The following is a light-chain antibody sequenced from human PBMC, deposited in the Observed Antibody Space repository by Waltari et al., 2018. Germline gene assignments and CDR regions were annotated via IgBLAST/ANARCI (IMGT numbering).Light chain of an antibody. CDR1: QSVNSSY. J-gene: IGKJ2*03. CDR2: GAS. Sequence: EIVLTQAPGTLSLSPGERPTLSCRASQSVNSSYLAWYQQKPGQAPSLLIYGASRRATGIPDRFSGSGSGTDFTLTISRLEPEDFAVYYCHQRNIRPPVMYSFGQGTKVEIK. V-gene: IGKV3D-20*02. CDR3: HQRNIRPPVMYS.